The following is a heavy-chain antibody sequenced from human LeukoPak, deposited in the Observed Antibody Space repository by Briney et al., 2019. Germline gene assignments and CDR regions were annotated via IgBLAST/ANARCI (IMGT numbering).Heavy chain of an antibody. CDR1: GGSMNSISYY. D-gene: IGHD3-3*01. J-gene: IGHJ4*02. Sequence: PSETLSLTCIVSGGSMNSISYYWDWIRQSPGKGLEWIGEINHSGSTNYNPSLKSRVTISVDKSKNQFSLKLSSVTAADTAVYYCARVLEGDFDYWGQGTLVTVSS. V-gene: IGHV4-61*05. CDR3: ARVLEGDFDY. CDR2: INHSGST.